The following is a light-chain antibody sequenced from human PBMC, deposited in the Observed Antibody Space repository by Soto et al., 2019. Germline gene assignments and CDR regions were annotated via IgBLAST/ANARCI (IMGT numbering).Light chain of an antibody. J-gene: IGLJ1*01. Sequence: QAVLTQPPSVSGAPGQRVTISCTGSSSNIGAGYDVHWYQQLPGTAPKLLIYANSNRPSGVPGRFSGSKSGTSASLAITGLQAEDEADYYCSSYTSSSTYVFGTGTKLTVL. CDR1: SSNIGAGYD. V-gene: IGLV1-40*01. CDR3: SSYTSSSTYV. CDR2: ANS.